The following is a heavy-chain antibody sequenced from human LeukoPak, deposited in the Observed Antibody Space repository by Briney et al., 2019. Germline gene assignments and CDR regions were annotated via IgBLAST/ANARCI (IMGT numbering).Heavy chain of an antibody. CDR2: IYTSGST. CDR3: ARDTTAILTGYERVDDAFDI. D-gene: IGHD3-9*01. Sequence: SETLSLTCTVSGGSNSSYYWSWLRQPAGKGLEWIGRIYTSGSTNYNPSLKSRVTMSVDTSKNQFSLKLSSVTAADTAVYYCARDTTAILTGYERVDDAFDIWGQGTMVTVSS. V-gene: IGHV4-4*07. J-gene: IGHJ3*02. CDR1: GGSNSSYY.